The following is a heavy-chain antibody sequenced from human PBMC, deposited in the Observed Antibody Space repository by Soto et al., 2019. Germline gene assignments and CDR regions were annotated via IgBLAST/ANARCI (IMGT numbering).Heavy chain of an antibody. V-gene: IGHV1-69*13. J-gene: IGHJ6*02. CDR1: RVAFSKFI. CDR3: AKVRYSSPMGYYYGMDV. Sequence: SVKVSCKASRVAFSKFIVTWVLQAPGLGLEWVGGIIPIFGTANYAQKFQGRVTITADESTSTSYMEVNNLRSEDTAVYYCAKVRYSSPMGYYYGMDVWGQGTTVTVSS. CDR2: IIPIFGTA. D-gene: IGHD6-19*01.